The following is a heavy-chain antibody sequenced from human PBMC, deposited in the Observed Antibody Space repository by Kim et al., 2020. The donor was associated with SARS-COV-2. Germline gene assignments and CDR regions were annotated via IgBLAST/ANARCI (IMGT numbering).Heavy chain of an antibody. CDR3: AKDRQAGNWFDP. Sequence: GGSLRLSCAASGFTFSSYAMSWVRQAPGKGLEWVAAISGSGGSTYYADSVKGRFTISRDNSKKTLYLQMNSLRAEDTAVYYCAKDRQAGNWFDPWGQGTLVTVSS. V-gene: IGHV3-23*01. J-gene: IGHJ5*02. CDR2: ISGSGGST. CDR1: GFTFSSYA. D-gene: IGHD6-25*01.